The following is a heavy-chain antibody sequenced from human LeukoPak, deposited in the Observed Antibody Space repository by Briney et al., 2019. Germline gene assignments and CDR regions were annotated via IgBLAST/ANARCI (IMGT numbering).Heavy chain of an antibody. CDR3: ARSRSGNYFDY. D-gene: IGHD1-26*01. V-gene: IGHV3-9*01. CDR2: ISWNSGSI. J-gene: IGHJ4*02. CDR1: GFTFDDYA. Sequence: PGRSLRLSCAASGFTFDDYAMHWVRQPPGKGLEWVSGISWNSGSIGYADSVKGRFTISRDNAQNSLYLQMNSLRDEDTAVYHCARSRSGNYFDYWGQGTLVSVSS.